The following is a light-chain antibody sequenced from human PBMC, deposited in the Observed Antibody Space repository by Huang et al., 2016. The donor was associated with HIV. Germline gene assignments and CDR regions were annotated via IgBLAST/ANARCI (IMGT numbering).Light chain of an antibody. Sequence: DVHMTQTPSSLSASVGDRVTITCRARQSIGTYLNWYQQSPGQAPKLRIYTSSTLHTGVPSRFSGSGSGTDFTLTISSLQPEDFATYYCQESFSPPFTFGPGTKVDVK. J-gene: IGKJ3*01. CDR3: QESFSPPFT. CDR2: TSS. CDR1: QSIGTY. V-gene: IGKV1-39*01.